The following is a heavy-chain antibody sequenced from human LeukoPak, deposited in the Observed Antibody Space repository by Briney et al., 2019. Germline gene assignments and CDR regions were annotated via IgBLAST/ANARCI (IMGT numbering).Heavy chain of an antibody. CDR1: VYTLSEFS. Sequence: ASVKVSCKVSVYTLSEFSIHWVRQAPGKGLEWMGGFHPEDGETIYAQKFQGRVTVTEDTSTDTAYMELSSLRSEDTAVYYCASLTGDENFGYWGQGTLVTVSS. J-gene: IGHJ4*02. CDR3: ASLTGDENFGY. V-gene: IGHV1-24*01. CDR2: FHPEDGET. D-gene: IGHD7-27*01.